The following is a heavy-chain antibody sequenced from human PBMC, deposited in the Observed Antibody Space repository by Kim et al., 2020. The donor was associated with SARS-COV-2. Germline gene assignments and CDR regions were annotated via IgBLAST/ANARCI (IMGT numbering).Heavy chain of an antibody. D-gene: IGHD3-9*01. V-gene: IGHV5-51*01. CDR3: ARRPGPIYDILTGYYNPWFDP. Sequence: GESLQISCKGSGYSFTSYWIGWVRQMPGKGLEWMGIIYPGDSDTRYSPSFQGQVTISADKSISTAYLQWSSLKASDTAMYYCARRPGPIYDILTGYYNPWFDPWGQGTLVTVSS. CDR2: IYPGDSDT. J-gene: IGHJ5*02. CDR1: GYSFTSYW.